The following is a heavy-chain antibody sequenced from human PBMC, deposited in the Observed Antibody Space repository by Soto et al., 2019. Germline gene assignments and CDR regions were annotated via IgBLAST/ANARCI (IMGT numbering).Heavy chain of an antibody. CDR3: AVALAGPTPIGY. J-gene: IGHJ4*02. CDR1: GFTFSSYW. CDR2: INSDGSST. V-gene: IGHV3-74*01. D-gene: IGHD6-19*01. Sequence: EVQLVESGGGLVQPGGSLRLSCAASGFTFSSYWMHWVRQAPGKGLVWVSRINSDGSSTSYADSVKGRFTISRDNAKNTLYLQITRRRPDDTAVDYCAVALAGPTPIGYWGQGTLVTVSS.